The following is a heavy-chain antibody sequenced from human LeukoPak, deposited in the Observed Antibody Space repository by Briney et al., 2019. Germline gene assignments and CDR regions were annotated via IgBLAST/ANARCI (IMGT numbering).Heavy chain of an antibody. CDR1: GFTFSSYA. Sequence: GGSLRLSCAASGFTFSSYAMHWVRQAPGKGLEWVAVISYDGSNKYYADSVKGRFTISRDNSKNTLYLQMNSLRAEDTAVYYCARDFRSSSWYALSMDVWGQGTTVTVSS. J-gene: IGHJ6*02. V-gene: IGHV3-30-3*01. CDR2: ISYDGSNK. CDR3: ARDFRSSSWYALSMDV. D-gene: IGHD6-13*01.